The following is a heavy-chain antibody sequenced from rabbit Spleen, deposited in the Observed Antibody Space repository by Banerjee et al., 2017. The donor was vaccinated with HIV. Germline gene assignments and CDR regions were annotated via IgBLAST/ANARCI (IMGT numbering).Heavy chain of an antibody. CDR3: ARGSAAMTMVITGYYLNL. Sequence: QEQLEESGGGLVKPEGSLTLTCTASGFSFSARYYMCWVRQAPGKGLQWIACIAGGSSTATHYASWAKGRFTISKTSSTTVTLQMTSLTAADTATYFCARGSAAMTMVITGYYLNLWGPGTLVTVS. CDR1: GFSFSARYY. J-gene: IGHJ4*01. D-gene: IGHD2-1*01. V-gene: IGHV1S45*01. CDR2: IAGGSSTAT.